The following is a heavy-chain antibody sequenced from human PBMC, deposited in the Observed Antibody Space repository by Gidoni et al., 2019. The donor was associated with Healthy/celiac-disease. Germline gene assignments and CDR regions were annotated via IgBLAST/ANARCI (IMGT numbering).Heavy chain of an antibody. V-gene: IGHV3-74*01. CDR1: GFTFRSYC. CDR2: INSDGSST. D-gene: IGHD3-22*01. J-gene: IGHJ4*02. Sequence: EVQLVESGGGLVQPGGSLRLSCAASGFTFRSYCMHWVRQAPGKGLVWVLRINSDGSSTSYADSVKGRFTISRDNAKNTLYLQMNSLRAEDTAVYYCAREPNRINYYDSSGYQDYWGQGTLVTVSS. CDR3: AREPNRINYYDSSGYQDY.